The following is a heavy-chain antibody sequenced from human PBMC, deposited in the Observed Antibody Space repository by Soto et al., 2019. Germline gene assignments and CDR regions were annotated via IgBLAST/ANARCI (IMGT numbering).Heavy chain of an antibody. CDR3: AGNEGSRISGTLFGMDV. CDR1: GGSISSYY. V-gene: IGHV4-59*01. D-gene: IGHD6-25*01. Sequence: QVQLQESGPGLVKPSETLSLTCTVSGGSISSYYWSWIRQPPGKGLEWIGYIYHIGSTNYNPSLKSRVAISVDTSKNHVSLNVTSVTAADTAVYKCAGNEGSRISGTLFGMDVWGQGMTVTVSS. CDR2: IYHIGST. J-gene: IGHJ6*02.